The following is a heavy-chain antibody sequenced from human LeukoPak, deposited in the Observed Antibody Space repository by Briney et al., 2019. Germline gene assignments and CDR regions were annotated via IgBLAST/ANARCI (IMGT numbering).Heavy chain of an antibody. CDR1: GFTFSSYA. CDR3: ARVLAVAATDY. CDR2: ISYDGSNK. V-gene: IGHV3-30*04. Sequence: PGGSLRLSCAASGFTFSSYAMHWVRQAPGKGLEWVAVISYDGSNKYYADSVKGRFTISRDNSKNALYLQMNSLRAEDTAVYYCARVLAVAATDYWGQGTLVTVSS. D-gene: IGHD6-19*01. J-gene: IGHJ4*02.